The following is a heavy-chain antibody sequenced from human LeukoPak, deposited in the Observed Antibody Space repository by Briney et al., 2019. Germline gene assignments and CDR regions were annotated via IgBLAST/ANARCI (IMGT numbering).Heavy chain of an antibody. V-gene: IGHV3-64*01. Sequence: GGSLRLSYAPSGFTFSSYAMHGVRQAPGKGPEYVSAISSNGGSTYYANSVKGRFTISRDNSKNTLYLQMGSLRAEDMAVYYCARSAYGSGSSHADYWGQGTLVTVSS. CDR2: ISSNGGST. J-gene: IGHJ4*02. D-gene: IGHD3-10*01. CDR1: GFTFSSYA. CDR3: ARSAYGSGSSHADY.